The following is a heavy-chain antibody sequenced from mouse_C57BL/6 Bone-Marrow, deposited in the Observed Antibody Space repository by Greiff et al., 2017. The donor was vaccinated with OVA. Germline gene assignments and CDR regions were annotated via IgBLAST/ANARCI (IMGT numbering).Heavy chain of an antibody. D-gene: IGHD1-1*01. CDR1: GFSLTSYG. CDR3: AKGTTVPRYFDV. CDR2: IWSGGST. J-gene: IGHJ1*03. Sequence: VKLMESGPGLVQPSQSLSITCTVSGFSLTSYGVHWVRQPPGKGLEWLGVIWSGGSTDYNAAFISRLSISKDNSKSQVFFKMNSLQADDTAIYYCAKGTTVPRYFDVWGTGTTVTVSS. V-gene: IGHV2-4*01.